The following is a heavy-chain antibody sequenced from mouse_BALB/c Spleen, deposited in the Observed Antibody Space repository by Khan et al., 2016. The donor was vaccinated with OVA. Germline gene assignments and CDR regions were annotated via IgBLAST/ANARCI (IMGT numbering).Heavy chain of an antibody. D-gene: IGHD1-1*01. Sequence: VQLKESGGDLVKPGGSLKLSCAASGFSFSTYGMSWVRQAPDKRLEWVAPVSTGGSYTYYTDSVKGRFIISRDNAKNTLYLQLSGLRSEDTAMFYCTGLFYDNGSEGFAYWGQGTLVTVSA. CDR1: GFSFSTYG. J-gene: IGHJ3*01. V-gene: IGHV5-6*01. CDR2: VSTGGSYT. CDR3: TGLFYDNGSEGFAY.